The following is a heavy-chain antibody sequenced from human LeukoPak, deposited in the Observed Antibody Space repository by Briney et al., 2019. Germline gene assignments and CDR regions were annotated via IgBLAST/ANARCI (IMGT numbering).Heavy chain of an antibody. CDR2: ISGSGGST. J-gene: IGHJ6*02. V-gene: IGHV3-23*01. CDR1: GFTFSSYA. D-gene: IGHD6-13*01. CDR3: ARDLGDSSSYYYYYYGMDV. Sequence: GGSLRLSCAASGFTFSSYAMSWVRQAPGKGLEWVSAISGSGGSTYYADSVKGRFTISRDNSKNTLYLQMNSLRAEDTAVYYCARDLGDSSSYYYYYYGMDVWGQGTTVTVSS.